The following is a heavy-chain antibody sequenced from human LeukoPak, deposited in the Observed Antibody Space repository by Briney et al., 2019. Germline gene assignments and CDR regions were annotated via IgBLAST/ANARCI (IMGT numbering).Heavy chain of an antibody. CDR2: ICSSSSHFI. Sequence: GGSVRLLCAASGFPFSNYNMNWLRQAPGKGLEGVSYICSSSSHFIYYAESVKGRFTVSSDNAQDSLFLQMNSLRAEDTAVYYCAAYSSSWFNYYFDYWGQGTLVTVSS. J-gene: IGHJ4*02. V-gene: IGHV3-48*01. D-gene: IGHD6-13*01. CDR1: GFPFSNYN. CDR3: AAYSSSWFNYYFDY.